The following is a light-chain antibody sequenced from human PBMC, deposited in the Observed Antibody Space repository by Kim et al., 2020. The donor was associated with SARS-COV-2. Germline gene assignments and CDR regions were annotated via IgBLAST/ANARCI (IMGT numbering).Light chain of an antibody. Sequence: PGERAHVACSATQSVSSHYFAWYQQQPGQAPRLLIDAASRRASGIPDRFTGSGSGTDFTLTITRLEPEDFAMYFCQQYGDSGLTFGPGTKVDIK. CDR2: AAS. V-gene: IGKV3-20*01. CDR3: QQYGDSGLT. CDR1: QSVSSHY. J-gene: IGKJ3*01.